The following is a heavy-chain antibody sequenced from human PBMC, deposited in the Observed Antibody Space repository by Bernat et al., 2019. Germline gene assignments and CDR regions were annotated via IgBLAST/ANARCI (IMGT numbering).Heavy chain of an antibody. CDR2: INSEGSST. CDR1: GLSFSGYW. CDR3: ARSRGALVDY. J-gene: IGHJ4*02. D-gene: IGHD2-15*01. V-gene: IGHV3-74*01. Sequence: EVQLVESGGGLVQPGGSLRLSCASSGLSFSGYWMHWVRQDPGKGLVWVSRINSEGSSTNYADSVKGRFTISRDNAKNTLYLQMNSLRAEDTAVYYCARSRGALVDYWGQGTLVTVSS.